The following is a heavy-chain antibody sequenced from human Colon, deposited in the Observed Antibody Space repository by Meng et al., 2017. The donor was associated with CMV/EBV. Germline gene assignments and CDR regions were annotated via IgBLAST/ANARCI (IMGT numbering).Heavy chain of an antibody. CDR2: IIPMFGTA. CDR1: GGTLSSHG. Sequence: SVKVSCKASGGTLSSHGFSWVRQAPGQGLEWVGGIIPMFGTANYAQTFRGRVTITTDDSTSTAYMELRSLRSEDPAVYYCARAKSCSSSSCSGLDIWGQGTMVTVS. J-gene: IGHJ3*02. D-gene: IGHD2-2*01. V-gene: IGHV1-69*05. CDR3: ARAKSCSSSSCSGLDI.